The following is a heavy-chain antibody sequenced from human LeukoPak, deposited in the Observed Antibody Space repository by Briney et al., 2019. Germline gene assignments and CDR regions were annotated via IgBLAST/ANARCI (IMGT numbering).Heavy chain of an antibody. CDR2: ISSSSSYI. Sequence: PGGSLRLSCAASGFTFSSYSMNWVRQAPGKGLEWVSSISSSSSYIYHADSVKGRFTISRDNAKNSLYLQMNSLRAEDTAVYYCARPGKEWLVINWFDPWGQGTLVTVSS. CDR1: GFTFSSYS. V-gene: IGHV3-21*01. CDR3: ARPGKEWLVINWFDP. D-gene: IGHD6-19*01. J-gene: IGHJ5*02.